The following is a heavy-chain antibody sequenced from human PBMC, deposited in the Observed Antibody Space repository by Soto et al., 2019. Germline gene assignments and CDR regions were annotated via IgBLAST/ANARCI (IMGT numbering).Heavy chain of an antibody. CDR2: ISSSSSTI. CDR3: ARDGAAQKTYYYDSSGSGAFDI. CDR1: GFTFSSYS. D-gene: IGHD3-22*01. Sequence: GGSLRLSCAASGFTFSSYSINWVRQAPGKGLEWVSYISSSSSTIYYADSVKGRFTISRDNAKNSLYLQMNSLRDEDTAVYYCARDGAAQKTYYYDSSGSGAFDIWGQGTMVTVSS. J-gene: IGHJ3*02. V-gene: IGHV3-48*02.